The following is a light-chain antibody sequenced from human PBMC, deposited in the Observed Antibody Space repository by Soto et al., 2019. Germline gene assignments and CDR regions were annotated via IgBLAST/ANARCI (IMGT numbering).Light chain of an antibody. CDR2: KAS. J-gene: IGKJ1*01. CDR3: QQYNSYSGT. V-gene: IGKV1-5*03. Sequence: IQMTQSPSSLSASVGDRVTITCRASQGIRNDVGWYQQKPGKAPKLLIYKASSLESGVPSRFSGSGSGTEFTLTISSLQPDDFATYYCQQYNSYSGTFGQGTKVDNK. CDR1: QGIRND.